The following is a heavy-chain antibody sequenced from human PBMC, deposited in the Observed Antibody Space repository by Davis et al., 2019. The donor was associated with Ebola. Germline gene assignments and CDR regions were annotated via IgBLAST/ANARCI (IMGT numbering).Heavy chain of an antibody. Sequence: GESLKIPCAAPGFPFSSYWMHWVRQAPGKGLVWVSRINSDGSSTSYADSVKGRFTISRDNAKNTLYLQMNSLRAEDTAVYYCAREYYYGMDVWGQGTTVTVSS. CDR1: GFPFSSYW. V-gene: IGHV3-74*01. J-gene: IGHJ6*02. CDR3: AREYYYGMDV. CDR2: INSDGSST.